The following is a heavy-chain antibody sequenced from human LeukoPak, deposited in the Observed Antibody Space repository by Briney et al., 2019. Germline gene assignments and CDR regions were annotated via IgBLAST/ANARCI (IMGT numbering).Heavy chain of an antibody. CDR3: ARSIGAAYFDN. CDR2: ISSGSNDI. Sequence: GGSLRLSCAGSGFXFSSYSMNWVRQAPGKGLEWVSFISSGSNDIYYADSVKGRFTISRDNAKNSLYLEMNSLRAEDTAVYYCARSIGAAYFDNWGQGSLVTVSS. D-gene: IGHD6-13*01. CDR1: GFXFSSYS. J-gene: IGHJ4*02. V-gene: IGHV3-21*01.